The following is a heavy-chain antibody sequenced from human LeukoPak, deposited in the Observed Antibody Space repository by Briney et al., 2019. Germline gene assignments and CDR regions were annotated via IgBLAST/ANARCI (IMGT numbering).Heavy chain of an antibody. V-gene: IGHV1-69*05. Sequence: SVKVSCKASGGTFSSYAISWVRQAPGQGLEWMGGIIPIFGTANYAQKFQGRVTITTDESTSTAYMELSSLRSEDTAVYYCARDPGMGAVRGYYYFYYMDVWGKGTTVTVSS. CDR1: GGTFSSYA. J-gene: IGHJ6*03. D-gene: IGHD1-26*01. CDR2: IIPIFGTA. CDR3: ARDPGMGAVRGYYYFYYMDV.